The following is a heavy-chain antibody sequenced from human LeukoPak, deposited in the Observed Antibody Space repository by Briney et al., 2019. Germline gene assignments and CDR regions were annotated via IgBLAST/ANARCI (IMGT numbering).Heavy chain of an antibody. Sequence: SETLSLTCTVSGGSISSSSYYWGWIRQPPGKGLEWTGSIYYSGSTYYNPSLKSRVTISVDTSKNQFSLKLSSVTAADTAVYYCARMGYGSGMIASTGYGMDVWGQGTTVTVSS. CDR2: IYYSGST. J-gene: IGHJ6*02. D-gene: IGHD3-10*01. CDR1: GGSISSSSYY. V-gene: IGHV4-39*07. CDR3: ARMGYGSGMIASTGYGMDV.